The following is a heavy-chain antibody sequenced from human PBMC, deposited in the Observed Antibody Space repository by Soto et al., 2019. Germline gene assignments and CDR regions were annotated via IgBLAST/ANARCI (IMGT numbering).Heavy chain of an antibody. D-gene: IGHD3-22*01. Sequence: TSETLSLTCTVSGGSISSYYWSWIRQPPGKGLEWIGYIYYSGSTNYNPSLKSRVTISVDTSKNQFSLKLSSVTAADTAVYYCARADLTYYYDSSGYPEPIFDYWGQGTLVTVS. CDR1: GGSISSYY. CDR3: ARADLTYYYDSSGYPEPIFDY. V-gene: IGHV4-59*01. J-gene: IGHJ4*02. CDR2: IYYSGST.